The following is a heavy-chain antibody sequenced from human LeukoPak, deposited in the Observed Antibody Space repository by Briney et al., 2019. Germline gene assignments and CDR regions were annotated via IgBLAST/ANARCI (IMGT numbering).Heavy chain of an antibody. CDR3: ARGFQVCYGSGSYDWFDP. Sequence: PSETLSLTCAVYGGSFSGYYWSWIRQPPGKGLEWIGEINHSGSTNYNPSLKSRVTISVDTSKNQFSLKLSSVTAADTAVYYCARGFQVCYGSGSYDWFDPWGQGTLATVSS. CDR1: GGSFSGYY. CDR2: INHSGST. J-gene: IGHJ5*02. V-gene: IGHV4-34*01. D-gene: IGHD3-10*01.